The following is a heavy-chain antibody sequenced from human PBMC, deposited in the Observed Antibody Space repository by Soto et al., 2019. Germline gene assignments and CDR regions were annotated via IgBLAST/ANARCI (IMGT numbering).Heavy chain of an antibody. CDR3: ARGPAYIDGWRTFDL. J-gene: IGHJ4*02. CDR1: DDSFRRAEYY. D-gene: IGHD6-19*01. CDR2: TSYNGDT. V-gene: IGHV4-61*08. Sequence: SETLSLTCTASDDSFRRAEYYWSWIRQPLGKGPEWIGYTSYNGDTEYNPALRSRVTMSEDTSKNQFSLRLSSVTAADTAVYSCARGPAYIDGWRTFDLWGRGILVTVAS.